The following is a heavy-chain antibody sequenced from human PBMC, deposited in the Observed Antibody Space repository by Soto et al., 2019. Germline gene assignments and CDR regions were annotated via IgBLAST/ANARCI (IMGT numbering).Heavy chain of an antibody. V-gene: IGHV1-69*02. Sequence: QVQLVQSGAEVKKPGSSVKVSCKASGGTFSSYTISWVRQAPGQGLEWMGRIIPILGIANYAQKFQGRVTITADKSTSTAYMELSSLRSEDTAVYYCARGQWQQLVIGDYWGQGTLVTVSS. CDR2: IIPILGIA. CDR1: GGTFSSYT. D-gene: IGHD6-13*01. CDR3: ARGQWQQLVIGDY. J-gene: IGHJ4*02.